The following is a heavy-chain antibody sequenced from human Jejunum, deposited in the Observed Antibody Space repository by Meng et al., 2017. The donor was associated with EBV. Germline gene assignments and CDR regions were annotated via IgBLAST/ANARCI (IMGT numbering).Heavy chain of an antibody. V-gene: IGHV3-11*01. Sequence: VRLVESGGDLVKPGRSLRLSCGASGFTFSDYYMAWVRQAPGKGLEWVSYISSRSTAIYYADSVKGRFTISRDNARNSLYLQMDSLRAEDTAVYYCAREMSTITCFDFWGQGTLVTVSS. CDR2: ISSRSTAI. CDR3: AREMSTITCFDF. CDR1: GFTFSDYY. D-gene: IGHD5-24*01. J-gene: IGHJ4*02.